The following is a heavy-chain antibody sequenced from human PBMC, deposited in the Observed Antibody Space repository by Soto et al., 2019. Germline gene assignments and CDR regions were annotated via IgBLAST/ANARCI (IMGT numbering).Heavy chain of an antibody. J-gene: IGHJ4*02. V-gene: IGHV4-59*08. CDR1: GGSISSYY. CDR2: IYYSGST. Sequence: SETLSRTCTVSGGSISSYYWSWIRQPPGKGLEWIGFIYYSGSTNYNPSLKSRVTISVDTSKNLFSLKVISFTSADPAVYCCGSHKAEVGKAFDYWGQGTLVNVS. CDR3: GSHKAEVGKAFDY. D-gene: IGHD1-1*01.